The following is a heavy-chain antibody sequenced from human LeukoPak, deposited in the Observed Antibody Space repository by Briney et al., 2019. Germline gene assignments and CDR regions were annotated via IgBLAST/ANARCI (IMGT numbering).Heavy chain of an antibody. CDR3: ARDWYGSGSSHAFDI. V-gene: IGHV1-46*01. CDR2: INPSGGST. D-gene: IGHD3-10*01. CDR1: GYTFTSYY. Sequence: GASVKVSCKASGYTFTSYYMHWVRQAPGQGLEWMGIINPSGGSTSYAQKFQGRVTMTRDMSTSTVYMELSSLRSEDTAVYYCARDWYGSGSSHAFDIWGQGTMVTVSS. J-gene: IGHJ3*02.